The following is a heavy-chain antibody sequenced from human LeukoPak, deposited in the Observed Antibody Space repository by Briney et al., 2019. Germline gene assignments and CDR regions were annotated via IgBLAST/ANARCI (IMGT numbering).Heavy chain of an antibody. CDR3: ASSPQLWFGEALPNYFDY. J-gene: IGHJ4*02. Sequence: GGSLSLSGAASGFTFSSYSMNWDRQAPGKGLEWVSYISSSSSTIYYADSVKGRFTISRDNAKNSLYLQMNSLRAEDTAVYYCASSPQLWFGEALPNYFDYWGQGTLVTVSS. V-gene: IGHV3-48*01. CDR1: GFTFSSYS. D-gene: IGHD3-10*01. CDR2: ISSSSSTI.